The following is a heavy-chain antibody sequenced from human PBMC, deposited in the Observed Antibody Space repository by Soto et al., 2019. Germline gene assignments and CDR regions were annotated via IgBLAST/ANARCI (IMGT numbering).Heavy chain of an antibody. D-gene: IGHD2-15*01. Sequence: ASVKVSCKASGYTFTSYYMYWVRQAPGQGLEWMGIINPSGGSTSYAQKFQGRVTMTRDTSTSTVYMELSSLRSEDTAVYYCARVYCSGGSCYSIDYWGQGTLVTVSS. J-gene: IGHJ4*02. CDR3: ARVYCSGGSCYSIDY. CDR1: GYTFTSYY. CDR2: INPSGGST. V-gene: IGHV1-46*03.